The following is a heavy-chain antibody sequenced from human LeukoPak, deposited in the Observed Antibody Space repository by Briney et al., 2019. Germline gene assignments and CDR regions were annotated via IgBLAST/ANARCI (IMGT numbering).Heavy chain of an antibody. CDR2: INHSGST. V-gene: IGHV4-34*01. Sequence: PSETLSLTCAVYGGSSSGYYWSWIRQPPGKGLEWIGEINHSGSTNYNPSLKSRVTISVDTSKNQFSLKLSSVTAADTAVYYCARVKPRYSGSSRRGDNWFDPWGQGTLVTVSS. CDR1: GGSSSGYY. D-gene: IGHD1-26*01. J-gene: IGHJ5*02. CDR3: ARVKPRYSGSSRRGDNWFDP.